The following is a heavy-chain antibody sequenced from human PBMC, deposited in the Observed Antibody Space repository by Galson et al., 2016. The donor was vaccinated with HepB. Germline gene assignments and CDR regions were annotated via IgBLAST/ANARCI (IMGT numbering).Heavy chain of an antibody. Sequence: SVKVSCKAFGSTSPTSAVQWLRQARGQRPEWLGWIVVGSGDTNYAQKFQDRVIITWDKTTSAGFMEMKRLRSEDTAVYYCATDFETGRQSHNQYGLDVWGQGTTVTVS. CDR1: GSTSPTSA. CDR2: IVVGSGDT. J-gene: IGHJ6*02. V-gene: IGHV1-58*01. D-gene: IGHD1-1*01. CDR3: ATDFETGRQSHNQYGLDV.